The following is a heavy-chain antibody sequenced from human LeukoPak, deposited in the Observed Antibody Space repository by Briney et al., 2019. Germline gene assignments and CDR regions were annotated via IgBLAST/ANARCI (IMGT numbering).Heavy chain of an antibody. CDR2: IYSGGST. V-gene: IGHV3-53*01. J-gene: IGHJ6*03. CDR1: GGSFSGYY. CDR3: AREVYGSGSYFNGYYYMDV. D-gene: IGHD3-10*01. Sequence: PSETLSLTCAVYGGSFSGYYWSWVRQAPGKGLEWVSVIYSGGSTYYADSVKGRFTISRDNSKNTLYLQMNSLRAEDTAVYYCAREVYGSGSYFNGYYYMDVWGKGTTVTVSS.